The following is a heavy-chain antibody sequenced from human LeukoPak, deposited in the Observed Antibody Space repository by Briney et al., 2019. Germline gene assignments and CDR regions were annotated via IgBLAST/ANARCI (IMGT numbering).Heavy chain of an antibody. J-gene: IGHJ4*02. V-gene: IGHV1-2*02. CDR3: ARAPKAREEFDY. CDR2: ISPHSGGT. Sequence: ASVKVSCKASGYTFTAHYLHWVRQAPGQGLEWMGWISPHSGGTNCAQKFQGRVTMTRDTSITTAYMELSRLTSDDTAVYYCARAPKAREEFDYWGQGTLVTVSS. CDR1: GYTFTAHY. D-gene: IGHD6-6*01.